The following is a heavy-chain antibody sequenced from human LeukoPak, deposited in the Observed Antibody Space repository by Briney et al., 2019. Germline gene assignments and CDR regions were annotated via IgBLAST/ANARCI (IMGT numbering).Heavy chain of an antibody. CDR1: GYSISSSNW. CDR3: ARSLTGGAYGMDV. D-gene: IGHD7-27*01. CDR2: IYYRGST. V-gene: IGHV4-28*01. Sequence: SERVSLTCAVSGYSISSSNWWGWIRQPPGKGLEWIGYIYYRGSTYYNPSLRSRVTMSVDTSKNRCSLKLSSVTAVDTAVYYCARSLTGGAYGMDVWGQGTT. J-gene: IGHJ6*02.